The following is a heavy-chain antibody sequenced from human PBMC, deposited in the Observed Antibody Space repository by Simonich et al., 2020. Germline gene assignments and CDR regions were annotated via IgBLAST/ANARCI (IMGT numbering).Heavy chain of an antibody. CDR3: ARDVGNCSGGSCYWYFDL. Sequence: QVQLVQSGAEVKKPGASVTVSCKACGYTFTGYYLHWLRQAPGQGREWMGRINTNRGGKNYAQKYQGRVTRTRDTSISTAYMGLSRLRSDDTAVYYCARDVGNCSGGSCYWYFDLWGRGTLVTVSS. J-gene: IGHJ2*01. V-gene: IGHV1-2*06. CDR2: INTNRGGK. D-gene: IGHD2-15*01. CDR1: GYTFTGYY.